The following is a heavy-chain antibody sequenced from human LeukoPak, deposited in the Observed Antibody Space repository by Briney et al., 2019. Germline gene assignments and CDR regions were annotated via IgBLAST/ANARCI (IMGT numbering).Heavy chain of an antibody. CDR1: GFTFSSYW. D-gene: IGHD2-2*01. CDR2: IKQDGSEK. V-gene: IGHV3-7*01. Sequence: GGSLRLSCAASGFTFSSYWMSWVRQAPGKGLEWVANIKQDGSEKYYVDSVKGRFTISRDNAKSSLYLQMNSLRAEDTAVYYCARVGSSAPHTPYYYYYYMDVWGKGTTVTVSS. J-gene: IGHJ6*03. CDR3: ARVGSSAPHTPYYYYYYMDV.